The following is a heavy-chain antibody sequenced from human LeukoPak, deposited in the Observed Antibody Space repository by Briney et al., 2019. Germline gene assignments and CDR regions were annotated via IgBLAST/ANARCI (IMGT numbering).Heavy chain of an antibody. Sequence: GASVKVSCKASCYTFTSYGISWVRQAPGQGLEWMGWISAYNGNTNYAQKLQGRVTMTTDTSTSTAYMELRSLRSDDTAVYYCARDLGLGVTVTTKTALEYYFDYWGQGTLVTVSS. CDR1: CYTFTSYG. J-gene: IGHJ4*02. CDR3: ARDLGLGVTVTTKTALEYYFDY. CDR2: ISAYNGNT. D-gene: IGHD4-11*01. V-gene: IGHV1-18*01.